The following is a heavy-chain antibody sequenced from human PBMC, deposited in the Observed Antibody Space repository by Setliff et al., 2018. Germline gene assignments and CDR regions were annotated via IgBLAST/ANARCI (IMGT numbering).Heavy chain of an antibody. CDR3: ARARGSSSWYPFDY. J-gene: IGHJ4*02. Sequence: GGSLRLSCAASGFTFSSYWMSWVRQAPGKGLEWVANIKQDGSEKYYVDSVKGRFTISRDNAKKSLYLQMNSLRAEDTAVYYCARARGSSSWYPFDYWGQGTLVTVSS. CDR1: GFTFSSYW. CDR2: IKQDGSEK. V-gene: IGHV3-7*01. D-gene: IGHD6-13*01.